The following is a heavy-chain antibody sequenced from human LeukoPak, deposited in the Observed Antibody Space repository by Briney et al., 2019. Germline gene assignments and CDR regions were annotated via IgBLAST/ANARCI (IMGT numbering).Heavy chain of an antibody. CDR3: ARGSTTGTPGLDY. D-gene: IGHD1-1*01. J-gene: IGHJ4*02. V-gene: IGHV6-1*01. CDR1: GDTVSTNTAA. CDR2: TYYRSNWYN. Sequence: QTLSLTCAISGDTVSTNTAAWNRIRQSPSRGLEWLGRTYYRSNWYNDYAISVKSRITINPDTSKNQFSLQLNSVTPEDTAVYYCARGSTTGTPGLDYWGQGTLVTVSS.